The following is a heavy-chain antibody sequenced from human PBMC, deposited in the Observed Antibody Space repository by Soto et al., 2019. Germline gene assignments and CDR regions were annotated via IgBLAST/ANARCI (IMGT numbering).Heavy chain of an antibody. Sequence: QVQLVQSGAEVKKPGASVKVSCKASGYTFTNYGVSWVRQAPGQGLEWMGWINTYKGNTNCAQKFQGRVTMTTDTSTSTDYMELRSMRSDDTAIYYCAKVQEKWSKFFDYWGQGTLVTVSS. J-gene: IGHJ4*02. V-gene: IGHV1-18*01. CDR1: GYTFTNYG. CDR3: AKVQEKWSKFFDY. CDR2: INTYKGNT. D-gene: IGHD2-15*01.